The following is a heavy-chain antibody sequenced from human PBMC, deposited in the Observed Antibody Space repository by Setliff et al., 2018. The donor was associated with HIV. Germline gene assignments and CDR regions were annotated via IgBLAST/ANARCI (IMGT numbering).Heavy chain of an antibody. CDR3: ARTQYTTTWPGNY. CDR1: GYTFTDYF. V-gene: IGHV1-46*01. Sequence: ASVKVSCKASGYTFTDYFVHWVRQAPGHGLEWMGIINPRGGNTTYAHLFQGRVTMSTDTSTSTVDLELRGLRADDTAIYYCARTQYTTTWPGNYWGQGTLVTVSS. J-gene: IGHJ4*02. D-gene: IGHD1-1*01. CDR2: INPRGGNT.